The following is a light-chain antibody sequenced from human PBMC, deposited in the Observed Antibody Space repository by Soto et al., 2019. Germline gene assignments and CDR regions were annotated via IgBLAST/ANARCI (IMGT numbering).Light chain of an antibody. J-gene: IGKJ4*01. CDR2: AAS. Sequence: DIQVTQSPSFLSASVGDRVTITCRASQGFNSYLAWYQQKPGKAPKLLIYAASTLQSGVPSRFSGSGSGTEFTLTISSLQPEDFATYYCQQVHSYPRTFGGGTKVGIK. V-gene: IGKV1-9*01. CDR3: QQVHSYPRT. CDR1: QGFNSY.